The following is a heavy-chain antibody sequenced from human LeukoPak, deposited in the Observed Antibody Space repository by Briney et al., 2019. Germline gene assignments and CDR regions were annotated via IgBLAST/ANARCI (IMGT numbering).Heavy chain of an antibody. CDR3: ARDTAPSY. Sequence: PGGSLRLSCAASGFTLSSYWMHWVRHAPGKGLVWVSGIDSDGRSTSYADSVKGRFTISRDPAKSTLFLQMNSLRAEDTAVYYCARDTAPSYWGQGTLVTVSS. D-gene: IGHD5-18*01. CDR1: GFTLSSYW. J-gene: IGHJ4*02. CDR2: IDSDGRST. V-gene: IGHV3-74*01.